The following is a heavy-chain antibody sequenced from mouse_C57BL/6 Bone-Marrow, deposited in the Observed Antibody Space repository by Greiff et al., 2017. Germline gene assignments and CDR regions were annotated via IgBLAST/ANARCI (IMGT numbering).Heavy chain of an antibody. D-gene: IGHD2-4*01. J-gene: IGHJ3*01. CDR3: ARPDYDYDVAY. V-gene: IGHV5-12*01. Sequence: EVKVEESGGGLVRGGGKLKPSCAASGFTFSDYYMYWVRQTPEKRLEWVAYISNGGGSTYYPDTVKGRFTISRDKAKHTLYLQMSRLKSEDTAMYYCARPDYDYDVAYWGQGTLVTVSA. CDR1: GFTFSDYY. CDR2: ISNGGGST.